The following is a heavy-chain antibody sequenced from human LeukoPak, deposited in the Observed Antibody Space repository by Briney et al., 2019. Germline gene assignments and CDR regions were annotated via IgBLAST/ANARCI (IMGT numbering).Heavy chain of an antibody. CDR1: GFTFSGHW. CDR2: INQGGSDK. V-gene: IGHV3-7*01. Sequence: PGGSLRLSCAASGFTFSGHWMSWVARPQGRGREWVANINQGGSDKYYVDSVKGRFTISRDNANNLLYLQMNSLRGEDTAVYYCTRDRSRAEDDWGQGTLVTVSS. CDR3: TRDRSRAEDD. J-gene: IGHJ4*02. D-gene: IGHD1-14*01.